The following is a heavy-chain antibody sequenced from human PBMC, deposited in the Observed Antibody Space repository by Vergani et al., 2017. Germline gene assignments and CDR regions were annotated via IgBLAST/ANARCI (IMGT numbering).Heavy chain of an antibody. V-gene: IGHV3-11*04. D-gene: IGHD4-11*01. Sequence: LEESGGGSVKPGGFLRLSCAASGFKFSDHYMSWIRQAPGKGLEWVSHISPGASTVSYTDSVTGRFTVSRDTVNNSLTLDMTTLRVEDTAVYYCAKNPVTSTARHYYAMDVWCEGTTVTVSS. CDR1: GFKFSDHY. CDR2: ISPGASTV. J-gene: IGHJ6*04. CDR3: AKNPVTSTARHYYAMDV.